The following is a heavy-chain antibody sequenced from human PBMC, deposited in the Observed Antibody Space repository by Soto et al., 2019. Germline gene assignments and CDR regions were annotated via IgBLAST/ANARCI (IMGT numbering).Heavy chain of an antibody. CDR3: ARDVGLDSDDFFAY. CDR2: IRGDGGQT. J-gene: IGHJ4*02. D-gene: IGHD3-9*01. V-gene: IGHV3-23*01. CDR1: GFTFTSYG. Sequence: VQLFVSGGGSARPGGSLRLSCTASGFTFTSYGMGWVRQAPGKGLQWVSTIRGDGGQTHYTDSVKGRFSISRDNSKNTVYLQMDSLRAEDTAMYFCARDVGLDSDDFFAYWGQGTQVTVSS.